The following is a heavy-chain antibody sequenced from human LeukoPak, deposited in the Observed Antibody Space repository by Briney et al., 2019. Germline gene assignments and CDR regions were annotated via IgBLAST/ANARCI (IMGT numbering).Heavy chain of an antibody. CDR2: IYYSGST. CDR1: GGSVSTSTYY. J-gene: IGHJ4*02. Sequence: SETLSLTCTVSGGSVSTSTYYWGWIRQAPGKGLEGIGSIYYSGSTYYNPSLKNQVTMSVDTSKNQFSLRLSSVTAAHPAVYYCARHIYGDPFDYWGQGALVTVS. CDR3: ARHIYGDPFDY. V-gene: IGHV4-39*01. D-gene: IGHD4-17*01.